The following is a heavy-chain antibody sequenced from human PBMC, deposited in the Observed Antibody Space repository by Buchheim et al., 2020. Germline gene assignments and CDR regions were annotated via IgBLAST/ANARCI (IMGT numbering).Heavy chain of an antibody. Sequence: QVQLVQSGAEVKKPGSSVKVSCKASGGTFSSYAISWVRQAPGQGLEWMGGIIPIFGTANYAQKLQGRVTITADESTSTAYMELSSLRSEDTAVYYCARASYYYDSSGYPVAREIDYWGQGTL. D-gene: IGHD3-22*01. V-gene: IGHV1-69*01. CDR2: IIPIFGTA. CDR3: ARASYYYDSSGYPVAREIDY. J-gene: IGHJ4*02. CDR1: GGTFSSYA.